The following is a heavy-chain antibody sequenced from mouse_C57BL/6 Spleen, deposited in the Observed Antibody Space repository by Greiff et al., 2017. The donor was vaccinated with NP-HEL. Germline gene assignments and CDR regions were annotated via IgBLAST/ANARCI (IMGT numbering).Heavy chain of an antibody. D-gene: IGHD1-1*01. CDR3: ARGSYGSRYAMDY. V-gene: IGHV5-17*01. CDR1: GFTFSDYG. CDR2: ISSGSSTI. J-gene: IGHJ4*01. Sequence: EVNLVESGGGLVKPGGSLKLSCAASGFTFSDYGMHWVRQAPEKGLEWVAYISSGSSTIYYADTVKGRFTISRDNAKNTLFLQRTRLRSEDTAMYYCARGSYGSRYAMDYWGQGTSVTVSS.